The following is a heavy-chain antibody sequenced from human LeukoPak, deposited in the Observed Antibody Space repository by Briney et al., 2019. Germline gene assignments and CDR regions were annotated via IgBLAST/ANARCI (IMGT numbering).Heavy chain of an antibody. CDR2: ISSSSSYK. D-gene: IGHD3-22*01. V-gene: IGHV3-21*01. CDR1: GFTFSSYS. J-gene: IGHJ4*02. CDR3: ARVRGITMIVVGNYFDY. Sequence: GGSLRLSCAASGFTFSSYSMNWVRQAPGKGLEWVSSISSSSSYKYYADSVKGRFTISRDNAKNSLYLQMNSLRAEDTAVYYCARVRGITMIVVGNYFDYWGQGTLVTVSS.